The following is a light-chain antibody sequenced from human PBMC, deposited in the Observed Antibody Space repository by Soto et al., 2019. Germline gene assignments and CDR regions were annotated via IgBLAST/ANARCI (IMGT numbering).Light chain of an antibody. CDR2: DDR. Sequence: SYELTQSPSVSVAPGQTATITCGGNNIGHRSVRWFQQKPGQAPVLVVYDDRVRPSGIPERFSGGNAGDTATLTVSRVEDGDEADYYCQVWDTASNVVIFGGGTQLTVL. CDR1: NIGHRS. V-gene: IGLV3-21*02. CDR3: QVWDTASNVVI. J-gene: IGLJ7*01.